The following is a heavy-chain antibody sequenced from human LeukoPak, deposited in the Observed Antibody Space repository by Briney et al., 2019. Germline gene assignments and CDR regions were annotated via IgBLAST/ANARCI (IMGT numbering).Heavy chain of an antibody. CDR2: IKQDGREK. D-gene: IGHD4-17*01. Sequence: GGSLRLSCAASGFTFSSYWMSWVRQAPGKGLGWVANIKQDGREKYYVDSVKGRFTISRDNAKNSLYLQMNSLRAEDTAVYYCARTHYGDYVRPFDYWGQGTLVTVSS. V-gene: IGHV3-7*01. J-gene: IGHJ4*02. CDR3: ARTHYGDYVRPFDY. CDR1: GFTFSSYW.